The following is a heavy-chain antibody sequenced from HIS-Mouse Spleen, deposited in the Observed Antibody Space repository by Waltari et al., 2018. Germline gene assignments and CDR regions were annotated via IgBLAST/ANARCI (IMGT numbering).Heavy chain of an antibody. D-gene: IGHD6-6*01. V-gene: IGHV3-30-3*01. Sequence: QVQLVASGGGVVQPGRSRRLACAASGFTFSSYAVLWVLQATGQGLEWVAFISYDGNNKYYADSVKGRFTISRDNSKNTLYLQMNSLRAEDTAVYYCASHHIAALDYWGQGTLVTVSS. CDR2: ISYDGNNK. J-gene: IGHJ4*02. CDR3: ASHHIAALDY. CDR1: GFTFSSYA.